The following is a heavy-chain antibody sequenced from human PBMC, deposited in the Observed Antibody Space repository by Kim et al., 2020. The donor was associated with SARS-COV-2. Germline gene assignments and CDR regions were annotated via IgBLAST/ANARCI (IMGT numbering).Heavy chain of an antibody. V-gene: IGHV4-39*01. Sequence: SETLSLTCTVSGGSISSSSYYWGWIRQPPGKGLEWIGSIYYSGSTYYNPSLKSRVTISVDTSKNQFSLKLSSVTAADTAVYYCARIRYGQQLVHPYYGMDVWGQGTTGTVSS. CDR2: IYYSGST. CDR3: ARIRYGQQLVHPYYGMDV. CDR1: GGSISSSSYY. J-gene: IGHJ6*02. D-gene: IGHD6-13*01.